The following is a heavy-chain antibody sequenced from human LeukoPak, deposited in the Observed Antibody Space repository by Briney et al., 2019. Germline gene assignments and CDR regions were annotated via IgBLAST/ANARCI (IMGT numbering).Heavy chain of an antibody. J-gene: IGHJ6*03. CDR2: LYYTLTT. CDR3: ARGIAARPRGYGFNYYYYMDV. D-gene: IGHD6-6*01. Sequence: PSVALSLTRTVSCRSISRDYCSWVPQPPGRGLESIGHLYYTLTTNYNPSLKRRVTISLDASKHEFSLRLRSVTAAEKAVYYCARGIAARPRGYGFNYYYYMDVWGKGTTVTVSS. V-gene: IGHV4-59*07. CDR1: CRSISRDY.